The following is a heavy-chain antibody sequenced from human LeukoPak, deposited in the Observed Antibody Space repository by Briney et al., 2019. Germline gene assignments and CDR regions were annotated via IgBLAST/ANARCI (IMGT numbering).Heavy chain of an antibody. J-gene: IGHJ4*02. CDR3: SRGGQGLSDN. CDR1: GVSISSHY. D-gene: IGHD3-10*01. CDR2: IHYRGTT. V-gene: IGHV4-59*11. Sequence: SETLSLTCTVSGVSISSHYWNWIRQTPGMGLEWIGYIHYRGTTNYNPSHKSRVTISADTSKHHFSLTLNSVTAADTAVYYCSRGGQGLSDNWGQGILVTVSS.